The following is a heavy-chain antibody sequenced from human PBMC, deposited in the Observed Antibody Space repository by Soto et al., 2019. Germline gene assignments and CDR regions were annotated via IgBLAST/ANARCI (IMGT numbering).Heavy chain of an antibody. Sequence: QVQLVESGGGLVKPGGSLRLSCAASGFTFSDYYMSWIRQAPGKGLEWVSYISNSGRTIYYADSVKGRFTISRDNAKNSLYLQMNSLRAEDTAVYYCARQKAWTGEWLSLYAPGMDVWGQGTTVTVSS. CDR2: ISNSGRTI. V-gene: IGHV3-11*01. J-gene: IGHJ6*02. D-gene: IGHD3-22*01. CDR1: GFTFSDYY. CDR3: ARQKAWTGEWLSLYAPGMDV.